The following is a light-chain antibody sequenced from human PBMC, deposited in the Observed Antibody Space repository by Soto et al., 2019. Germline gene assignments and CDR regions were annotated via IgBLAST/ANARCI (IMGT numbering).Light chain of an antibody. CDR1: QSISSW. CDR2: KAS. Sequence: DIQMTQSPSTLSASVGDRVTITCRASQSISSWLAWYQQKPGKAPKLLIYKASSVESGVPSRFSGSGSGTEFTLTISSLQPDDFAAYYCQQYNSYPWTFGQGTKVEIK. J-gene: IGKJ1*01. V-gene: IGKV1-5*03. CDR3: QQYNSYPWT.